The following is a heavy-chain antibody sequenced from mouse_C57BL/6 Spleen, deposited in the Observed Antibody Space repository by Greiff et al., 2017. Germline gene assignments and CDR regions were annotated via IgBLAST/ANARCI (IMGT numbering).Heavy chain of an antibody. Sequence: QVHVKQSGAELVRPGASVKLSCKASGYTFTDYYINWVKQRPGQGLEWIARIYPGSGNTYYNEKFKGKATLTAEKSSSNAYMQLSSLTSEDSSVYFCASSRIYDGYCPFAYWGQGTLVTVSA. D-gene: IGHD2-3*01. CDR2: IYPGSGNT. J-gene: IGHJ3*01. CDR1: GYTFTDYY. CDR3: ASSRIYDGYCPFAY. V-gene: IGHV1-76*01.